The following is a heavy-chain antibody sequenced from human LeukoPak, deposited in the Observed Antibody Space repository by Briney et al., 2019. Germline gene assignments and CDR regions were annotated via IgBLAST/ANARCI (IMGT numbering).Heavy chain of an antibody. CDR1: GGSISSYY. D-gene: IGHD3-10*01. CDR3: ARGRSIAMVRGVIHKLNWFDP. J-gene: IGHJ5*02. CDR2: IYYSGST. V-gene: IGHV4-59*12. Sequence: SETLSLTCTVSGGSISSYYWSWIRQPPGKGLEWIGYIYYSGSTNYNPSLKSRVTISVDTSKNQFSLKLSSVTAADTAVYYCARGRSIAMVRGVIHKLNWFDPWGQGTLVTVSS.